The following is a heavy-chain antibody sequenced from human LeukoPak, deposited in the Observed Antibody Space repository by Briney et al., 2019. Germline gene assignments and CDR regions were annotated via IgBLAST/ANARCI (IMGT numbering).Heavy chain of an antibody. J-gene: IGHJ3*01. Sequence: SETLSLTCTVSGGSISTYYWSWIRQPPGKGLEWIGYIYYSGSTNYNPSLKSRVTISVDTSKNQFSLKLSSVTAADTAVYYCAKWTEGGAFDSWGQGTMLIVSS. CDR2: IYYSGST. CDR3: AKWTEGGAFDS. CDR1: GGSISTYY. V-gene: IGHV4-59*01. D-gene: IGHD1-26*01.